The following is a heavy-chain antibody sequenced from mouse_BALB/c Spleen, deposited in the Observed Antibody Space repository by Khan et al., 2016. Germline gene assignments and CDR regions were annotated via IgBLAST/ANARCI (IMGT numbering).Heavy chain of an antibody. V-gene: IGHV3-2*02. CDR3: ARGRAFDY. J-gene: IGHJ2*01. D-gene: IGHD3-3*01. Sequence: EVQLQESGPGLVKPSQSLSLTCTVTGYSITSDYAWNWIRQFPGNKLEWIGYISYSGSTSYNPSLKSRISITRDTSTNQFFLQLNSVTTEDTATYYCARGRAFDYWGQGTTLTVSS. CDR2: ISYSGST. CDR1: GYSITSDYA.